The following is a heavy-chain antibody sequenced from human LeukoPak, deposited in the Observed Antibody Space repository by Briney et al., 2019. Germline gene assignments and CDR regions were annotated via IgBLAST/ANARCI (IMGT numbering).Heavy chain of an antibody. D-gene: IGHD6-19*01. Sequence: GGSLRLSCEASGFTFSNYGMHWVRQAPGKGLEWAAFIRHDGSKIYYADSVKGRFTISRDNSKNTLYLQMNSLRAEDTAVYYCAKDQSSGWYGYSDYWGQGTLVTVSS. CDR2: IRHDGSKI. V-gene: IGHV3-30*02. CDR1: GFTFSNYG. CDR3: AKDQSSGWYGYSDY. J-gene: IGHJ4*02.